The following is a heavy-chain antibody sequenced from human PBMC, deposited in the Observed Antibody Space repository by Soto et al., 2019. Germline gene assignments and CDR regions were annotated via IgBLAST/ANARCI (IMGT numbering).Heavy chain of an antibody. CDR3: AHSRGEYSSSSWTLHH. Sequence: SGPTLVNPTQTLTLTCTFSGFSLSTSGVGVGWIRQPPGKALEWLALIYWDDDKRYSPSLKSRLTITKDTSKNQVVLTMTNMDPVDTATYYCAHSRGEYSSSSWTLHHWGQGTLVTVSS. CDR1: GFSLSTSGVG. V-gene: IGHV2-5*02. J-gene: IGHJ1*01. D-gene: IGHD6-6*01. CDR2: IYWDDDK.